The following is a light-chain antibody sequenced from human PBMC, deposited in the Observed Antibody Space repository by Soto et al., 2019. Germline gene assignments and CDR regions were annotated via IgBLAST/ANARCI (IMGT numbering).Light chain of an antibody. CDR2: DAS. J-gene: IGKJ5*01. Sequence: IVLTQSPGTLSLSPGESATLSCRASQSVRSSLAWYHHKPGEAPRLLRSDASIRAAGIPDRFSGSGSGTDFTLTISRLGPEDFALYDGQQYVVGSTLTFGRGTRLEIK. V-gene: IGKV3-20*01. CDR1: QSVRSS. CDR3: QQYVVGSTLT.